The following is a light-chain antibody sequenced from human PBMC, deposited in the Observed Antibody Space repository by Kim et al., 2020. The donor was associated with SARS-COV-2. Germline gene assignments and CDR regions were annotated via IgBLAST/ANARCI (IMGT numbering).Light chain of an antibody. Sequence: ALGQTVRITCQGDSLRSYYATWYQQKPGQAPILVIYGKNNRPSGIPDRFSGSSSGDRASLTITGAQAEDEADYYCTSRDSSTYHWVFGGGTQLTVL. CDR2: GKN. CDR1: SLRSYY. V-gene: IGLV3-19*01. CDR3: TSRDSSTYHWV. J-gene: IGLJ3*02.